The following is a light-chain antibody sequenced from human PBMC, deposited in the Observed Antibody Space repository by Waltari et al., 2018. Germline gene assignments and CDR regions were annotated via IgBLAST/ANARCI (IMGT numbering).Light chain of an antibody. CDR2: GVS. Sequence: QSALTQPASVSGSPGQSITLSCTGTRRDVCGYNSVSWYQQHPGKAPKLIIYGVSNRPSGVSARFSGSKSGNTASLTVSGLQAEDEAYYYCGSYTLINTLVVFGGGTKVTVL. J-gene: IGLJ3*02. V-gene: IGLV2-14*01. CDR3: GSYTLINTLVV. CDR1: RRDVCGYNS.